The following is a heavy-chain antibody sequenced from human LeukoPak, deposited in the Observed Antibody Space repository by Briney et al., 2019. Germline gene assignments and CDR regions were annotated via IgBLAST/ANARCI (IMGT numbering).Heavy chain of an antibody. V-gene: IGHV3-7*01. Sequence: GGSLRLSCAASGFTYRNYWMSWVRQAPGKGLEWVANIRQDGSEQYYMDSVKGRFTISRDNAKYSLFLQMNSLRAEDTAVYYCARVAVIYYYYMEVWGKGTTVTVSS. CDR1: GFTYRNYW. J-gene: IGHJ6*03. CDR3: ARVAVIYYYYMEV. CDR2: IRQDGSEQ. D-gene: IGHD2/OR15-2a*01.